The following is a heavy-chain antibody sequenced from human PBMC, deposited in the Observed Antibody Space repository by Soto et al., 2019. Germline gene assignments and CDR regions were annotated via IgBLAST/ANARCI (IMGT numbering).Heavy chain of an antibody. CDR1: GASITRGVYF. D-gene: IGHD3-9*01. V-gene: IGHV4-31*03. Sequence: SETRSLTCTVSGASITRGVYFGKWIRQHPGKVLDWVGHVFYNGNTYYNPSLRSRISIFLDTSQNQFSLRLSSVTATDTALYYCARGVIMRFRLVYVSWSDYWGQGTLVTVSS. CDR3: ARGVIMRFRLVYVSWSDY. J-gene: IGHJ4*02. CDR2: VFYNGNT.